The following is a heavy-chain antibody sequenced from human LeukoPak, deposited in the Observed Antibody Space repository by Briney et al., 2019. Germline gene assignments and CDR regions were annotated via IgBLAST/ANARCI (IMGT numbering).Heavy chain of an antibody. CDR3: AKDQVRYCSSTSCYSAFDI. V-gene: IGHV3-23*01. CDR1: GFTFNSYA. D-gene: IGHD2-2*01. CDR2: ISRSGGGK. Sequence: GGSLRLSCAASGFTFNSYAMSWVRQAPIKGLEWVSSISRSGGGKYYADSAKGRFTISRDNSKNTLYLQMNSLRAEDTAVYYCAKDQVRYCSSTSCYSAFDIWGQGTMVTVSS. J-gene: IGHJ3*02.